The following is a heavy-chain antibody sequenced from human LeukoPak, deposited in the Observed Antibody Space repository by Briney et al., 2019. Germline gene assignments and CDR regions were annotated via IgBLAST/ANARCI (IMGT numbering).Heavy chain of an antibody. D-gene: IGHD2-15*01. J-gene: IGHJ4*02. V-gene: IGHV4-59*01. CDR3: ARGPQVGYCSGGSCYSFDY. Sequence: SETLSLTCTVSGGSISSYHWSWIRQPPGKGLEWIGYIYYSGSTDYNPSLKSRVTISIDTSKRQFSLKLTSVTAADTAVYYCARGPQVGYCSGGSCYSFDYWGQGTLVTVSS. CDR2: IYYSGST. CDR1: GGSISSYH.